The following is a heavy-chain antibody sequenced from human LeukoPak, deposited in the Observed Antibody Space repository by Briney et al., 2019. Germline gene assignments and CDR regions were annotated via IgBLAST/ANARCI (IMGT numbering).Heavy chain of an antibody. Sequence: GGSLRLSCAASGFTFSDYYMSWVRQAPGKGLEWVSAISGSGGSTYYADSVKGRFTISRDNSKNTLYLQMNSLRAEDTAVYYCAKDRWDTIFGVVIHLGYWGQGTLVTVSS. J-gene: IGHJ4*02. V-gene: IGHV3-23*01. CDR3: AKDRWDTIFGVVIHLGY. CDR1: GFTFSDYY. D-gene: IGHD3-3*01. CDR2: ISGSGGST.